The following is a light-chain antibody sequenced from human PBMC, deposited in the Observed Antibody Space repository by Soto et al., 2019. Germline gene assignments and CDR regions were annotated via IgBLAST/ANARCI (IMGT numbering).Light chain of an antibody. CDR1: QTIRSD. CDR3: QQYNNWPQT. V-gene: IGKV3-15*01. J-gene: IGKJ1*01. Sequence: EIVMTQSPVTLSVSPGERATPSCRASQTIRSDLAWYQQKPGQVPRLVIYGASTRATDIPARFSGSGSGTDFTLTISSLQSEDFAEYHCQQYNNWPQTFGQGTKVDI. CDR2: GAS.